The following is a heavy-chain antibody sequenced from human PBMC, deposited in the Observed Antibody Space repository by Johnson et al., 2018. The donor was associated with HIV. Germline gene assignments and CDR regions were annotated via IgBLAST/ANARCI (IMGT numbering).Heavy chain of an antibody. CDR3: AREGVGTTCPFDM. CDR1: GFTFSSYW. V-gene: IGHV3-74*03. CDR2: INSDGSSI. J-gene: IGHJ3*02. Sequence: VQLVESGGGLVQPGGSLRLSCAASGFTFSSYWMHWVRQAPGKGLVWVSRINSDGSSITYADSVKGRFTISSDNAKNTLYLQLNSLRAEDTAVYYCAREGVGTTCPFDMWGQGTMVTVSS. D-gene: IGHD1-26*01.